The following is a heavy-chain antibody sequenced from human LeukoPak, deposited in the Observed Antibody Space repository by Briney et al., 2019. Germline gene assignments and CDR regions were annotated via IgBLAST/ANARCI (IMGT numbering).Heavy chain of an antibody. CDR2: IKYDGIDK. D-gene: IGHD6-13*01. CDR3: VRNRGWQQFDN. V-gene: IGHV3-7*01. CDR1: GFIFTDYW. J-gene: IGHJ4*02. Sequence: GALRLSCAASGFIFTDYWMNWVRQAPGKGLEWVAMIKYDGIDKQYLDSVKGRFTISRDNAKNSVYLEMNSLRAEDTAMYYCVRNRGWQQFDNWGQGTLVTVSS.